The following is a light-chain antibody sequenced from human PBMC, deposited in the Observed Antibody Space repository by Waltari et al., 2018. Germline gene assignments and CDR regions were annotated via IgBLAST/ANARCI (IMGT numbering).Light chain of an antibody. J-gene: IGLJ1*01. CDR1: SSDVGSNNL. CDR2: EGS. CDR3: CSYAGSSTYV. V-gene: IGLV2-23*01. Sequence: QSALTQPASVSGSPGQSITIFCTGPSSDVGSNNLVSWYQQHPGKAPKLMIYEGSKRPSGVSNRFSGSKSGNTASLTISGLQAEDEADYYCCSYAGSSTYVFGTGTKVTVL.